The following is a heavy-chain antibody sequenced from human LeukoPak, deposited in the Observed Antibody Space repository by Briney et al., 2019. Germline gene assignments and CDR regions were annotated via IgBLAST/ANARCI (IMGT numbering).Heavy chain of an antibody. CDR1: GYTFTGYY. D-gene: IGHD3-10*01. Sequence: ASVKVSCKASGYTFTGYYMHWVRQAPGQGLEWMGWINPNSGGINYAQKFQGRVTMTRDTSISTAYMELSRLRSDDTAVYYCARQEIYKAMLVAFDIWGQGTMVTVSS. J-gene: IGHJ3*02. CDR3: ARQEIYKAMLVAFDI. V-gene: IGHV1-2*02. CDR2: INPNSGGI.